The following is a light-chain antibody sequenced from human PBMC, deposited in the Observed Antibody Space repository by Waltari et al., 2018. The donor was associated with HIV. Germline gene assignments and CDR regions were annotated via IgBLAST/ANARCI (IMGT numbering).Light chain of an antibody. CDR1: SSDVGAYDY. Sequence: QSALTQPASVSGSPGQSITISCTGTSSDVGAYDYVSWYQQHPGKVPKLLIYDVYNRRSLISNRFSGSKSGNTASLTISGLQAEDEAHYYCASFTSGRLNVFGTGTKVTVL. CDR2: DVY. CDR3: ASFTSGRLNV. V-gene: IGLV2-14*03. J-gene: IGLJ1*01.